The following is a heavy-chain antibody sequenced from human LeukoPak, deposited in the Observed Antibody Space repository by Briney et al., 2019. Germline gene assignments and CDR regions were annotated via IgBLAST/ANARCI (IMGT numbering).Heavy chain of an antibody. CDR3: AKATAGYSSGWAGRGAYYFDY. Sequence: GGSLRLSCAASGFTFDDYAMHWVRQAPGKGLEWASGISWNSGSIGYADSVKGRFTISRDNAKNSLYLQMNSLRAEDTALYYCAKATAGYSSGWAGRGAYYFDYWGQGTLVTVSS. V-gene: IGHV3-9*01. CDR2: ISWNSGSI. D-gene: IGHD6-19*01. CDR1: GFTFDDYA. J-gene: IGHJ4*02.